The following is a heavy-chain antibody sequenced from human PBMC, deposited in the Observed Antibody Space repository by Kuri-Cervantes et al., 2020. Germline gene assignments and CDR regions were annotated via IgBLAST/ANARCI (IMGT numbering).Heavy chain of an antibody. CDR2: INPNSGGT. D-gene: IGHD6-19*01. J-gene: IGHJ5*02. CDR1: GYTFTSYD. V-gene: IGHV1-2*04. CDR3: ARGPYSSGWRYGGYNWFDP. Sequence: ASVKVSCKVSGYTFTSYDINWVRQATGQGLEWMGWINPNSGGTNYAQKFQGWVTMTRDTSISTAYMELSRLRSDDTAVYYCARGPYSSGWRYGGYNWFDPWGQGTLVTVSS.